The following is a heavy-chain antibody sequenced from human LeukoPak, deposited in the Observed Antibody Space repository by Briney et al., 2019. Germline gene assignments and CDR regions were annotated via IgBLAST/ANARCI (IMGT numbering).Heavy chain of an antibody. Sequence: PAETLSLTCAVYGGSFSSYYWGWIRQPPGKGLEWVGSIYYSGSTYYNPSLKSRVTISVDTSKNQFSLKLSSVTAADTAVYYCAREVRNYDFWSHYYYYYMDVWGKGTTVTVSS. CDR2: IYYSGST. J-gene: IGHJ6*03. D-gene: IGHD3-3*01. CDR3: AREVRNYDFWSHYYYYYMDV. V-gene: IGHV4-39*07. CDR1: GGSFSSYY.